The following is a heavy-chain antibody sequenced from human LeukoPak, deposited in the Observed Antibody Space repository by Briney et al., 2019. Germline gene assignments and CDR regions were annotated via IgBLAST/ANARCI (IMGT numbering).Heavy chain of an antibody. CDR1: GFTFNTYA. Sequence: GGSLRLSCTASGFTFNTYAMNWVRQAPGKGLEWVSAISDSGGSTYYADSVKGRFTISRDNSKNTVYLQIHRLRAEDTAVYYCAKGKGSSSSSIDWWGQGTLVTVSS. J-gene: IGHJ4*02. V-gene: IGHV3-23*01. CDR2: ISDSGGST. CDR3: AKGKGSSSSSIDW. D-gene: IGHD2-15*01.